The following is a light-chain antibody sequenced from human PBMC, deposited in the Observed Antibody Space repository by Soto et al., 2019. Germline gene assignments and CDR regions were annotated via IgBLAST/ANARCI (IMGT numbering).Light chain of an antibody. CDR3: QQYNNWPLT. CDR2: GAS. CDR1: QSVSSRS. V-gene: IGKV3-15*01. J-gene: IGKJ5*01. Sequence: EIVLTQSPGTLSLSPGERATLSCRASQSVSSRSLAWYQQKPGQAPRLLIYGASTRATTIPVRFSGSGSGTEFTLTISSLQSEDFAVYYCQQYNNWPLTFGQGTRLEIK.